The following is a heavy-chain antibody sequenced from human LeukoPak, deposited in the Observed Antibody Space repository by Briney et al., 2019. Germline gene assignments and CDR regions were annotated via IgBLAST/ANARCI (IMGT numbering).Heavy chain of an antibody. J-gene: IGHJ4*02. CDR2: INHSGST. V-gene: IGHV4-34*01. CDR1: GFTFSSSA. D-gene: IGHD4-17*01. Sequence: GSLRLSCAASGFTFSSSAMNWVRQAPGKGLEWIGEINHSGSTNYNPSLKSRVTISVDTSKNQFSLKLSSVTVADTAVYYCARERPYGDYFDYWGQGTLVTVSS. CDR3: ARERPYGDYFDY.